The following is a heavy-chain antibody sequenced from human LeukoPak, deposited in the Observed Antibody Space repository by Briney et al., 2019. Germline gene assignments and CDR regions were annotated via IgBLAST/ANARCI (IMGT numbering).Heavy chain of an antibody. CDR2: ISHRGAT. V-gene: IGHV4-34*01. D-gene: IGHD5-24*01. CDR3: AGGIGYMNFDY. J-gene: IGHJ4*02. CDR1: GGSLSASY. Sequence: SETLSLACAVYGGSLSASYSTWIRQPPGKGLEWIGEISHRGATNYNPSLKSRVTMSVDTSKNQFSLRLSSMTAADTAMYFCAGGIGYMNFDYWGQGTLVTVSS.